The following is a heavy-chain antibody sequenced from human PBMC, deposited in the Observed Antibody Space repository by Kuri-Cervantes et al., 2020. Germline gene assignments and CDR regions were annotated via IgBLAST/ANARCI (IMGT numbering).Heavy chain of an antibody. V-gene: IGHV3-66*04. CDR3: ARQRSDVDPGRYYYYGMDV. J-gene: IGHJ6*02. Sequence: GESLKISCAASGFTVSSNYMSWVRQAPGKGLEWVSVIYSGGSTYYADSVKGRFTISRDNSKNTLYLQMNSLRAEDTAVYYCARQRSDVDPGRYYYYGMDVWGQGTTVTVSS. CDR1: GFTVSSNY. CDR2: IYSGGST. D-gene: IGHD1-26*01.